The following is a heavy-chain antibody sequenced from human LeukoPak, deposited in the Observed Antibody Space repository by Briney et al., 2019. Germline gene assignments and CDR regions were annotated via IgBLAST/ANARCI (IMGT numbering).Heavy chain of an antibody. CDR1: GFAFNTYA. Sequence: GGSLRLSCAASGFAFNTYAMHWVRQAPGQGLEWVALIWHDGSHKFYSNSVRGQFTISRDNSKKTVSLQMNNLRPEDTAVYYCAREIFGSGSCPDFWGQGTLVTVSS. J-gene: IGHJ4*02. CDR2: IWHDGSHK. V-gene: IGHV3-33*01. D-gene: IGHD3-10*01. CDR3: AREIFGSGSCPDF.